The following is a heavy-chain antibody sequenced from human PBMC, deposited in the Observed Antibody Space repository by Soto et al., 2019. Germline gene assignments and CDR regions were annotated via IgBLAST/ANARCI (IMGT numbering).Heavy chain of an antibody. CDR3: AREGVAPYYYYGMDV. Sequence: GASVKVSCKASGYTFTNYGFSWVRQAPGQGLEWMGWISGYNGDTNYAQTFQGRVTMTTDTSTSTVHMEVRSLRSDDTAVYYCAREGVAPYYYYGMDVWGQGTPVTVSS. J-gene: IGHJ6*02. V-gene: IGHV1-18*01. CDR2: ISGYNGDT. CDR1: GYTFTNYG. D-gene: IGHD5-12*01.